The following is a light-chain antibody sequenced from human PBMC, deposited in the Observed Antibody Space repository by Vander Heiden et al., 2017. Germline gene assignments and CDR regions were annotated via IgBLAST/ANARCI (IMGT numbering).Light chain of an antibody. CDR3: SSYTTTGTRL. J-gene: IGLJ1*01. Sequence: QSALTQPASVSGSLVQPITISCAGTSSDVGGYDSVSWYQQHPGKAPKLMIYDVTYRPSGVSIRFSGSKSGNTASLTISGLQAEDESDDYCSSYTTTGTRLFGTGTKVTVL. CDR1: SSDVGGYDS. V-gene: IGLV2-14*03. CDR2: DVT.